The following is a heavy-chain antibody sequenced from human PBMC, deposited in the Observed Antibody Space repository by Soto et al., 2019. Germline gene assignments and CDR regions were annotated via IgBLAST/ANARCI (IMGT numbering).Heavy chain of an antibody. V-gene: IGHV3-7*01. CDR3: ARSRAGRTSASYYDYMDV. D-gene: IGHD3-10*01. CDR2: IKQDGGEK. Sequence: EVQLVESGGGLVQPGGSLRLSCAAAGFSFSDYWMSWVRQPPGKGLEWVSNIKQDGGEKYYVDSVKDPITISSDNAKSSMYLQMNSLRAEDTAIYYCARSRAGRTSASYYDYMDVWCEGTTGTVSS. J-gene: IGHJ6*03. CDR1: GFSFSDYW.